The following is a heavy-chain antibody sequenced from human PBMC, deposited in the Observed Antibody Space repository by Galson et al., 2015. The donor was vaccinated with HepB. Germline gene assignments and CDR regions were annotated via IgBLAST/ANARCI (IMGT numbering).Heavy chain of an antibody. CDR2: ISGSGTTI. J-gene: IGHJ4*02. D-gene: IGHD3-16*01. V-gene: IGHV3-11*04. CDR1: GFTFSDYY. Sequence: SLRLSCAASGFTFSDYYMTWIRQAPGKGLEWVSYISGSGTTIYYADSVKGRFTISRDNAKNSLFLQMNSLRVEDTAVYYCARDIPVTAWGGPYFDYWGQGTLVTVSS. CDR3: ARDIPVTAWGGPYFDY.